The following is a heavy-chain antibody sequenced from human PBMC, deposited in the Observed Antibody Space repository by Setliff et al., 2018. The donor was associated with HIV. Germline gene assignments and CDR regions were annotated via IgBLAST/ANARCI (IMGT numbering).Heavy chain of an antibody. Sequence: ASVKVSCKASGYSFSNYAINWVRQAPGQGLEWMGWIKTDSGSPTYAQGFTGRFVFSMDTSVTTAYLQISSLKAEDTAVYYCARALYGDYGGDLNWLDPWGQGTLVTVSS. CDR3: ARALYGDYGGDLNWLDP. CDR1: GYSFSNYA. V-gene: IGHV7-4-1*02. CDR2: IKTDSGSP. J-gene: IGHJ5*02. D-gene: IGHD4-17*01.